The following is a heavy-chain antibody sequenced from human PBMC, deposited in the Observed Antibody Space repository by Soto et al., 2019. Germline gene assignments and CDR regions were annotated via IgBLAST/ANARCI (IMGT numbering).Heavy chain of an antibody. D-gene: IGHD3-10*01. CDR1: GGSISSYY. CDR3: ARQSVGPYGSGSFFDY. Sequence: QVQLQESGPGLVKPSETLSLTCTVSGGSISSYYWSWIRQPPGKGLEWIGYIYYSGSTNYNPSLRRRVTISVDTSKNQFSLKVSSVTAAYTAVYYCARQSVGPYGSGSFFDYWGQGTLVNVSS. CDR2: IYYSGST. J-gene: IGHJ4*02. V-gene: IGHV4-59*08.